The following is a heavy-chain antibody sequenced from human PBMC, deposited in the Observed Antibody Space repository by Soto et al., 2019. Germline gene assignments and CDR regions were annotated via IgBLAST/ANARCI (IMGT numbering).Heavy chain of an antibody. J-gene: IGHJ6*02. CDR2: IYTSGST. Sequence: PSETLSLTCTVSGGSISSYYWSWIRQPAGKGLEWIGRIYTSGSTNYNPSLKSRVTMSVDTSKNQFSLKLSSVTAADTAVYYCARDLKNSSCLLGRRYYYYGMDVWGQGTTVPVSS. CDR1: GGSISSYY. V-gene: IGHV4-4*07. CDR3: ARDLKNSSCLLGRRYYYYGMDV. D-gene: IGHD6-13*01.